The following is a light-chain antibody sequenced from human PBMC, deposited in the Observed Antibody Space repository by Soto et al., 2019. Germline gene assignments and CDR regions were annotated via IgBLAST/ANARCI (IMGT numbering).Light chain of an antibody. J-gene: IGKJ3*01. CDR1: QSISRY. CDR3: WQSYNGPFT. CDR2: ISS. Sequence: DIQMPHSPSSLSSSVGDRVTGTCRSGQSISRYLNWYQQRNGKAPNLLIYISSSLQTGVTSMFSGSRSGTDYTLTSTNLRPDDISTYYFWQSYNGPFTLGPGTNVDL. V-gene: IGKV1-39*01.